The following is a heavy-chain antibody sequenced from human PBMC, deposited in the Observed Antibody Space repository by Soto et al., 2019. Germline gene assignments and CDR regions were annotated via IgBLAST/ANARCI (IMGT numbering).Heavy chain of an antibody. V-gene: IGHV3-7*03. CDR2: IKEDGSEI. CDR3: ARVVSGRDYGDSIDC. CDR1: GFTFSRYW. Sequence: SLRLSCVGSGFTFSRYWLTWVRQAPGKGLEWLANIKEDGSEIYYVDSVKGRFTTSRDNAKNSLYLQMNSLRADDTAVYYCARVVSGRDYGDSIDCWGRGTLVTVSS. D-gene: IGHD4-17*01. J-gene: IGHJ4*02.